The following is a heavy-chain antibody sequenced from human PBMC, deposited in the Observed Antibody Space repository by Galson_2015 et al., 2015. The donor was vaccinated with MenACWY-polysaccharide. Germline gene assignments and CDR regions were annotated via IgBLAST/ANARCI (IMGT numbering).Heavy chain of an antibody. CDR1: GFIFSNYG. D-gene: IGHD1-26*01. Sequence: SLRLSCAASGFIFSNYGMHWVRQAPGKGLEWVSFVPDDGSNEYYADSVRGRFIFSRDNSKNTVSLEMNSLRPEDTAVYYCATDSSRPLVGAPVSRFEYWGQGTLVTVSP. J-gene: IGHJ4*02. CDR3: ATDSSRPLVGAPVSRFEY. CDR2: VPDDGSNE. V-gene: IGHV3-30*02.